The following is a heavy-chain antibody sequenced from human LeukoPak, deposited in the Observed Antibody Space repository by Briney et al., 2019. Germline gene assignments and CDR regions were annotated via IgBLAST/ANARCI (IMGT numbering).Heavy chain of an antibody. Sequence: GGSLRLSCAASGFTFSSYAMSWVRQAPGKGLEWVSIISGSGASTYYADSVKGRFTISRDNSKNTLYLQMNSLRAEDTAVYYCAKDLYYYDSSGYLLWGQGTLVTVSS. CDR2: ISGSGAST. D-gene: IGHD3-22*01. V-gene: IGHV3-23*01. CDR1: GFTFSSYA. CDR3: AKDLYYYDSSGYLL. J-gene: IGHJ4*02.